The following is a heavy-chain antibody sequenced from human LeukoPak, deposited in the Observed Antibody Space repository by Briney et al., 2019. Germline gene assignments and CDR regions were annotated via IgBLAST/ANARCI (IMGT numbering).Heavy chain of an antibody. Sequence: SETLSLTCAVYGGSFSGYYWSWIRQPPGKGLEWIGEINHSGSTNYNPSLKSRVTISVDTSKNQFSLKLSSVTAADTAVYYCARHRLWFGEFTDFDYWGQGTLVTVSS. V-gene: IGHV4-34*01. CDR2: INHSGST. CDR3: ARHRLWFGEFTDFDY. J-gene: IGHJ4*02. D-gene: IGHD3-10*01. CDR1: GGSFSGYY.